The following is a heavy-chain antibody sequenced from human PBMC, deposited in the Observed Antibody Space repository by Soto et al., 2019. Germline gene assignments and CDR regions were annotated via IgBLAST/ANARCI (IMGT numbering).Heavy chain of an antibody. Sequence: QVPLVQSGPEMKKPGASVRLYCQASGYTFTTYSLHWLRKAPEPRLEWMGWMPAGNGNTEHSQKFQGRVTITRATSASTAHLELVSLRSEDTAVYYCARASCSSTICYNYYAYGMDVWGQWTAVNVS. D-gene: IGHD2-2*01. V-gene: IGHV1-3*01. CDR1: GYTFTTYS. J-gene: IGHJ6*02. CDR2: MPAGNGNT. CDR3: ARASCSSTICYNYYAYGMDV.